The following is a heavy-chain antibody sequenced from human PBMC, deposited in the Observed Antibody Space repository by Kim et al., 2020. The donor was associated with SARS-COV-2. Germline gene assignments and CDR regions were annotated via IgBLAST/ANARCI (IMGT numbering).Heavy chain of an antibody. D-gene: IGHD3-16*01. CDR3: TTARGGHY. CDR2: DGGTT. V-gene: IGHV3-15*01. J-gene: IGHJ4*02. Sequence: DGGTTDYAAPRKGRFTISRDDSKNTLYLQMNSLKTEDTAIYYCTTARGGHYWGQGTLVIVSS.